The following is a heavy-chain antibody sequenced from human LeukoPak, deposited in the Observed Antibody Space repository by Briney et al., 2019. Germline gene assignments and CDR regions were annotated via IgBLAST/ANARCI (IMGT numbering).Heavy chain of an antibody. CDR3: ARVDIVVVVAAQFDY. CDR1: GYTFTSYG. J-gene: IGHJ4*02. D-gene: IGHD2-15*01. V-gene: IGHV1-18*01. Sequence: ASVKVSCKASGYTFTSYGISWVRQAPGQGLEWMGWISAYNGYTNYAQKLQGRVTMTTDTSTSTAYMELRSLRSDDTAVYYCARVDIVVVVAAQFDYWGQGTLVTVSS. CDR2: ISAYNGYT.